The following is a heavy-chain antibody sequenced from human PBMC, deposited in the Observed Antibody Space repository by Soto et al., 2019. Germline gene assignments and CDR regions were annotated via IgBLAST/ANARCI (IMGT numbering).Heavy chain of an antibody. CDR1: GFTFSSYG. J-gene: IGHJ5*02. D-gene: IGHD6-13*01. CDR2: IWYDGSNK. V-gene: IGHV3-33*01. Sequence: PGGSLRLSCAASGFTFSSYGMHWVRQAPGKGLEWVAVIWYDGSNKYYADSVKGRFTISRDNSKNTLYLQMNSLRAEDTAVYYCARHSPYNPGIAAGFSWFDPWGQGTLVTVSS. CDR3: ARHSPYNPGIAAGFSWFDP.